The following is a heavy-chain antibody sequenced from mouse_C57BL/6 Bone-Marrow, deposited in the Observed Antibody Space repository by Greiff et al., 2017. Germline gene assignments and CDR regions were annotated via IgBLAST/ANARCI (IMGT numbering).Heavy chain of an antibody. CDR1: GYTFTSYW. CDR3: ARFGGSLANWCFDV. Sequence: QVQLQQSGAELVKPGASVKMSCKASGYTFTSYWITWVKQRPGQGLEWIGDIYPGSGSTNYNEKFKSKATLTVDTSSSTAYVQLSGLTSEDSAVYYCARFGGSLANWCFDVWGTGTTVTVSS. J-gene: IGHJ1*03. CDR2: IYPGSGST. V-gene: IGHV1-55*01. D-gene: IGHD1-1*02.